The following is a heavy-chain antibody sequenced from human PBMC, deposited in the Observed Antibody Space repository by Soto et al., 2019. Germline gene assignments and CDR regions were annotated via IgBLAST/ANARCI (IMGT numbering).Heavy chain of an antibody. J-gene: IGHJ4*02. CDR3: VGDREGQTPFDY. CDR2: IFHRGST. CDR1: GDSISTTNW. D-gene: IGHD1-26*01. V-gene: IGHV4-4*01. Sequence: QVQLQESGPGLVKPSGTLSLTCAVSGDSISTTNWWSWVRQTPGKGLEWIGEIFHRGSTNYNPSLKSRVTISVDKSKNQFSLKLNSVTDADTAVYCCVGDREGQTPFDYWGQGILVTVSS.